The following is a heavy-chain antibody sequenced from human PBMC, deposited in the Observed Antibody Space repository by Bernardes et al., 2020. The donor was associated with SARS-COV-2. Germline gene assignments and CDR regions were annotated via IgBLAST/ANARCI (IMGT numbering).Heavy chain of an antibody. Sequence: FLSPSRAASGFTLDGYAMYWVRPAPWKGLEWVSSISWNSGSIGYADSVKGRFTISRDNAKNSLYLQMNFLRAEDTALYYCAKDYGSGSSFFDYWGQGTLVTVSS. CDR1: GFTLDGYA. D-gene: IGHD3-10*01. CDR2: ISWNSGSI. CDR3: AKDYGSGSSFFDY. J-gene: IGHJ4*02. V-gene: IGHV3-9*01.